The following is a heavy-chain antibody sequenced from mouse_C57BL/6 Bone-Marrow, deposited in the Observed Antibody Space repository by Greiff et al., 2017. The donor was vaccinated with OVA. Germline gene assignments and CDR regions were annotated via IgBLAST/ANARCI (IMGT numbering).Heavy chain of an antibody. CDR2: IYPRDGST. D-gene: IGHD2-1*01. J-gene: IGHJ4*01. V-gene: IGHV1-85*01. CDR3: ARYRYYGNYGAMDY. Sequence: VQVVESGPELVKPGASVKLSCKASGYTFTSYDINWVKQRPGQGLEWIGWIYPRDGSTKYNEKFKGKATLTVDTSSSTAYMELHSLTSEDSAVYFCARYRYYGNYGAMDYWGQGTSVTVSS. CDR1: GYTFTSYD.